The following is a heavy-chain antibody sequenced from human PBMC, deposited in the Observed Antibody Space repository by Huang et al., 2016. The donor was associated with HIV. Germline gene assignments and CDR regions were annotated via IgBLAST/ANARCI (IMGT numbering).Heavy chain of an antibody. V-gene: IGHV3-74*01. J-gene: IGHJ4*02. CDR1: GFTFSSYW. D-gene: IGHD3-10*01. Sequence: EVQLVESGGGLVQPGGSLRLSCAASGFTFSSYWMHWVRQVPGKGLVGGAQIKRDGSSTSHADSVKGRFTISRDNAKNTLYLKMNSLRAEDTAVYYCARGSRQGKYYYGSGTAYWGQGTLVTVSS. CDR2: IKRDGSST. CDR3: ARGSRQGKYYYGSGTAY.